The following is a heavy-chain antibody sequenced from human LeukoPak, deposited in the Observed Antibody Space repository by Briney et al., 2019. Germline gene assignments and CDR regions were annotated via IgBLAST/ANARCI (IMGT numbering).Heavy chain of an antibody. V-gene: IGHV3-7*01. Sequence: GGSLRLSCAASGFTFSSYWMSWVRQAPGKGLEWVANIKQDGSEKYYVDSVKGRFTISRDNSKNTLYLQMNSLRAEDTAVYYCAKDRLRTEYYFDYWGQGTLVTVSS. D-gene: IGHD3-10*01. J-gene: IGHJ4*02. CDR1: GFTFSSYW. CDR3: AKDRLRTEYYFDY. CDR2: IKQDGSEK.